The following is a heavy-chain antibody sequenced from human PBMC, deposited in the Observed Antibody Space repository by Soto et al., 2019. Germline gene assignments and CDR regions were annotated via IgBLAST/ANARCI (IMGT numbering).Heavy chain of an antibody. V-gene: IGHV4-30-4*08. CDR2: IYYSGST. CDR3: AISTGGYDFWSGYHTNWFDP. CDR1: GGSVSANSYY. Sequence: SETLSLTCTVSGGSVSANSYYWNWIRLPPGKGLEWIGYIYYSGSTYYNPSLKSRVIISVDTSKNQFSLKLSSVTAADTAVYYCAISTGGYDFWSGYHTNWFDPWGQGTLVTVSS. J-gene: IGHJ5*02. D-gene: IGHD3-3*01.